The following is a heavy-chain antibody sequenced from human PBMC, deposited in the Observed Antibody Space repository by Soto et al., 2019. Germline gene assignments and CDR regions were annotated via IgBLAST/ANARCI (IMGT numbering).Heavy chain of an antibody. J-gene: IGHJ5*02. Sequence: EVQLVETGGGLIQPGGSLRLSCAASGFTVSSNYMSWVRQAPGKGPEWVSVIYSGGSTYYADSVKGRFTISRDNSKNTLYLQMNSLRAEDTAVYYCARADRNNWFDPWGQGTLVTVSS. CDR3: ARADRNNWFDP. D-gene: IGHD2-15*01. CDR1: GFTVSSNY. V-gene: IGHV3-53*02. CDR2: IYSGGST.